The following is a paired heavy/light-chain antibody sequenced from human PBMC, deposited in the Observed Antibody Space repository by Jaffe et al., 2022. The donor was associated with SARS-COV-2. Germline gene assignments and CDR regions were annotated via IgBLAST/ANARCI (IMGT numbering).Light chain of an antibody. CDR2: DVS. V-gene: IGLV2-11*01. CDR1: SGDVGGYNF. Sequence: QSALSQPRSVSGSPGQSVTISCTGSSGDVGGYNFVSWYQQYPGKAPKLMIYDVSKRPSGVPDRFSGSKSGNTASLTISGLQAEDEADYYCCSYAGRYTLVFGGGTALTVL. CDR3: CSYAGRYTLV. J-gene: IGLJ3*02.
Heavy chain of an antibody. Sequence: QLQLQESGPGLVKPSETLSLTCTVSGGSITSTLHHWGWIRQPPGKGLEWIGSVYYSGNIYYNPSLKSRVTISVDTSKNQFSLKLSSVTAADTAIYYCSRHGGAVTKQFWVGGLDVWGKGATVTVSS. D-gene: IGHD4-17*01. CDR2: VYYSGNI. J-gene: IGHJ6*04. V-gene: IGHV4-39*01. CDR1: GGSITSTLHH. CDR3: SRHGGAVTKQFWVGGLDV.